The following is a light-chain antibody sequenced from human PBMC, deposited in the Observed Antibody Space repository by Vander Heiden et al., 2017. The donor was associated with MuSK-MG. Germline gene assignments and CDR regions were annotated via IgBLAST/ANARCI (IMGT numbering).Light chain of an antibody. CDR2: DGS. J-gene: IGKJ2*01. Sequence: DIQMTKSPSTMAATVGDRVTITCRASQSISSCLAWFQQKPGKAPKFLIYDGSSLESPVPSTLSGTGSGTDFTLTISSLQPDDIATYYCQQGDTSPYTFGQRTKMDIK. CDR3: QQGDTSPYT. CDR1: QSISSC. V-gene: IGKV1-5*01.